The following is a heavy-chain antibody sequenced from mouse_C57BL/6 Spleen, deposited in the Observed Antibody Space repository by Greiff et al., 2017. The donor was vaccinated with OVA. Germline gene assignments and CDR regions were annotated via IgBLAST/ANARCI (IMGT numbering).Heavy chain of an antibody. Sequence: QVQLQQSGAELVKPGASVKLSCKASGYTFTSYWMHWVKQRPGQGLEWIGMIHPNSGSTNYNEKFKSKATLTVDKSSSTAYMQLSSLTSEDSAVYYCARYMPHYYGSSSYAMDYWGQGTSVTVSS. CDR1: GYTFTSYW. CDR3: ARYMPHYYGSSSYAMDY. D-gene: IGHD1-1*01. J-gene: IGHJ4*01. CDR2: IHPNSGST. V-gene: IGHV1-64*01.